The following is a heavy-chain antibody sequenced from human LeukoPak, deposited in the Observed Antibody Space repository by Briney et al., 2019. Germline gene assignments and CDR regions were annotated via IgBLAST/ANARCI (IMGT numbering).Heavy chain of an antibody. V-gene: IGHV3-23*01. Sequence: PGGSLRLSCAASGFTFSTYDMSWVRQAPGKGLEWVSIISISGSSTYYADSVEGRFTISRENSKNTLYLQMNSLRAEDTAVYYCAKKLLGTTGHFDYWGQGTLVTISS. CDR2: ISISGSST. J-gene: IGHJ4*02. CDR3: AKKLLGTTGHFDY. D-gene: IGHD1-7*01. CDR1: GFTFSTYD.